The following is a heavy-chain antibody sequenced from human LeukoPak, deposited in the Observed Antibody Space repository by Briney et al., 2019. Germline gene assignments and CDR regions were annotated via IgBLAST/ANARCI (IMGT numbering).Heavy chain of an antibody. V-gene: IGHV5-51*01. CDR1: GYSFTSYW. Sequence: GESLKISCKGSGYSFTSYWIGWVRQMPGKGLEWMGIIYPGDSDTRYSPSFQGQVTISADKSISTAYLQWSSLKASDTAMYYCARQRSSTSCYMCSLYAFDIWGQGTMVTVSS. J-gene: IGHJ3*02. CDR2: IYPGDSDT. CDR3: ARQRSSTSCYMCSLYAFDI. D-gene: IGHD2-2*02.